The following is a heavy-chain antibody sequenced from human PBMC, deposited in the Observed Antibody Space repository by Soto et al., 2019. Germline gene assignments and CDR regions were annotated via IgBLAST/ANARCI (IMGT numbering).Heavy chain of an antibody. CDR2: INHSGST. CDR1: GGSFSGYY. D-gene: IGHD2-15*01. CDR3: ARRKLLHWFAP. V-gene: IGHV4-34*01. J-gene: IGHJ5*02. Sequence: SETLSLTCAVYGGSFSGYYWSWIRQPPGKGLEWIGEINHSGSTNYNPSLKSRVTISVDTSKNQFSLKLSSVTAADTAVYYCARRKLLHWFAPWGQGTLVTVSS.